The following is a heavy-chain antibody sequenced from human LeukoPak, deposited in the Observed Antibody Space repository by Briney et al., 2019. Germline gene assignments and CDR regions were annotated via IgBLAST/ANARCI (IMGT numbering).Heavy chain of an antibody. J-gene: IGHJ3*02. CDR3: AREPLGSAFDI. V-gene: IGHV4-59*01. CDR2: IYYSGST. Sequence: SETLSLTCTVSGGSISSYYWSWIRQPPGKGLEWIGYIYYSGSTNYNPSLKSRVTISVDTSKNQFSLKLSSVTAADTAVYYCAREPLGSAFDIWGQGTMVTVSS. D-gene: IGHD3-16*01. CDR1: GGSISSYY.